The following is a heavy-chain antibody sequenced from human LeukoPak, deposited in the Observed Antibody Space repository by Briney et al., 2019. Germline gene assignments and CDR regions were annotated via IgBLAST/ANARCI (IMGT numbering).Heavy chain of an antibody. Sequence: GGSLRLSCEASGFTFSSYGMQWVRQAPDMGPEWVSVISHDGTVTHYADSVKGRFTISRDSSTNTLYLQMDSLRTEDTAVYYCAKEGSQYASSWFDYWGQGTLVTVSS. CDR2: ISHDGTVT. D-gene: IGHD6-13*01. CDR3: AKEGSQYASSWFDY. J-gene: IGHJ4*02. V-gene: IGHV3-30*18. CDR1: GFTFSSYG.